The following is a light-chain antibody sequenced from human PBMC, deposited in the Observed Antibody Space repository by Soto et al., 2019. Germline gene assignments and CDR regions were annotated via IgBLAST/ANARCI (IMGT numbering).Light chain of an antibody. Sequence: DIQLTQSPASLSASVGDRVTFPCRASDNIGSNLNWYQHQTGTAPKLLIYAASSLQGGVPSRFSGSGYGTQFTLTISGLQTEDFATYYCQQSYKILTFGGGTKVDIK. CDR3: QQSYKILT. J-gene: IGKJ4*01. CDR1: DNIGSN. V-gene: IGKV1-39*01. CDR2: AAS.